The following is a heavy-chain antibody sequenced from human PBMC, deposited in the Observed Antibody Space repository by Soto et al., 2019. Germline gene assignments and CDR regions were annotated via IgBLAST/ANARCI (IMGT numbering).Heavy chain of an antibody. J-gene: IGHJ4*02. D-gene: IGHD2-15*01. Sequence: GSLRLSCAASGFTVSSNYMHWVRQPTGKGLEWVSTIGISGDTYYAVSVKGRFTISRDNAKNSLSLQMNSLRAGDTALYFCARGQEVGAHFFDSWGQGTQVTVSS. CDR3: ARGQEVGAHFFDS. V-gene: IGHV3-13*04. CDR2: IGISGDT. CDR1: GFTVSSNY.